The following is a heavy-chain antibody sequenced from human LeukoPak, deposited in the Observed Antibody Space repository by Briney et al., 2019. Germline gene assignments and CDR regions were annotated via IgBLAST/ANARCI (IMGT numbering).Heavy chain of an antibody. Sequence: SGPTLVKPTQTLTLTCTFSGFSPSTSGVGVGWIRQPPGKALEWLALIYWDDDKRYSPSLKSRLTITKDTSKNQVVLTMTNMDPVDTATYYCAHRGRGDYFNNWFDPWGQGTLVTVSS. CDR2: IYWDDDK. V-gene: IGHV2-5*02. D-gene: IGHD4-17*01. J-gene: IGHJ5*02. CDR1: GFSPSTSGVG. CDR3: AHRGRGDYFNNWFDP.